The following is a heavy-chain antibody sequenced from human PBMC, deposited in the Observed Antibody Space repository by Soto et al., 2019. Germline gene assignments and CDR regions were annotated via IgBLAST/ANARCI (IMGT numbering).Heavy chain of an antibody. V-gene: IGHV1-69*13. D-gene: IGHD4-17*01. CDR2: IIPILGPA. Sequence: GASVKLYWKASRSPFSSYAMSWVRQARGQGLEWMGGIIPILGPANSAHNLKGRVTITAVESTITAYMELSSLRSEDTAVYYGSRAATVIYYFDYGGQGTLVTVSS. J-gene: IGHJ4*02. CDR1: RSPFSSYA. CDR3: SRAATVIYYFDY.